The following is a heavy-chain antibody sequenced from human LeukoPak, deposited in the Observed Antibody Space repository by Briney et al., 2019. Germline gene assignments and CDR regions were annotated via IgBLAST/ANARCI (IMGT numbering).Heavy chain of an antibody. CDR1: GGTFSSYA. Sequence: GASVKVSCKASGGTFSSYAISWVRQAPGQGLEWMGGIIPIFGTANYAQRFQGRVTITADKSTSTAYMELSSLRSEDTAVYYCASERDYGSGSYYTHFDYWGQGTLVTVSS. D-gene: IGHD3-10*01. V-gene: IGHV1-69*06. CDR2: IIPIFGTA. J-gene: IGHJ4*02. CDR3: ASERDYGSGSYYTHFDY.